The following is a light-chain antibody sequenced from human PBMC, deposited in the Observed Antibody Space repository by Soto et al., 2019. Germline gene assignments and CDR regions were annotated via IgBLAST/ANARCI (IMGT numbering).Light chain of an antibody. CDR1: QGISNW. J-gene: IGKJ3*01. Sequence: DIPMTQSPSSVSASVGDRVSITCRASQGISNWLAWYQQKPGRAPKLLIYAASSLQSGVSSRFSGSGSGKDFTLTISSLQPEDFVIHCRQQGNSVPLSFGPVT. V-gene: IGKV1D-12*01. CDR3: QQGNSVPLS. CDR2: AAS.